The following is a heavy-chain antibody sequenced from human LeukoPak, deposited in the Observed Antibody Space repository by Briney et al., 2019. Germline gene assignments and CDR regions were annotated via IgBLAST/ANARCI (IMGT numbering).Heavy chain of an antibody. J-gene: IGHJ4*02. V-gene: IGHV3-48*03. CDR1: GFTFSSYE. D-gene: IGHD3-10*01. CDR3: ARAPTGGYYYGSGSHFDY. CDR2: ISSSGSTI. Sequence: GGSLRLSCTASGFTFSSYEMNWVRQAPGKGLEWVSYISSSGSTIYYADSVKGRFTISRDNAKNSLYLQMNSLRAEDTAVYYCARAPTGGYYYGSGSHFDYWGQGTLVTVSS.